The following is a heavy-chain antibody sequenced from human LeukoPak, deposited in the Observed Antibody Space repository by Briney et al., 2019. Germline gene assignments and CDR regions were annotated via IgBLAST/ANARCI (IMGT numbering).Heavy chain of an antibody. D-gene: IGHD4-23*01. CDR3: ARAPEGYTVVTIFDL. J-gene: IGHJ4*02. V-gene: IGHV3-7*05. CDR1: GFTFSNYW. CDR2: IKQDGSEK. Sequence: GGSLRLSCAAFGFTFSNYWMSWVRQAPGKGLEWVANIKQDGSEKYYVDSVKGRFTISRDNAKNSLYLQMNSLRAEDTAVYYCARAPEGYTVVTIFDLWGQGTLVTVSS.